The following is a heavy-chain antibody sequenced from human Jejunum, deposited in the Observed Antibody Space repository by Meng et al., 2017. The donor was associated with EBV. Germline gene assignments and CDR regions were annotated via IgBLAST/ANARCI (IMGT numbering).Heavy chain of an antibody. J-gene: IGHJ2*01. CDR2: INPNSGGA. CDR1: AYTFAGYY. Sequence: QGQLVQSGAEVKKPGASVMVSCKASAYTFAGYYMHWVRQAPGQGLEWMGRINPNSGGANYAQKFQGRVTMTRDTSISTAYMELSRLRSDDTAVYYCAREGLVGDLRYFDLWGRGTLVTVSS. D-gene: IGHD3-16*01. V-gene: IGHV1-2*06. CDR3: AREGLVGDLRYFDL.